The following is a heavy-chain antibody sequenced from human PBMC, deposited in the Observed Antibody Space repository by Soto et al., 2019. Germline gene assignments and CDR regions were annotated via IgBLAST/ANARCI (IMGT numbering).Heavy chain of an antibody. CDR3: TTDSPIVLMVYGFDY. V-gene: IGHV3-15*01. CDR2: IKSKTDGGTT. J-gene: IGHJ4*02. D-gene: IGHD2-8*01. CDR1: GFTFSNAW. Sequence: PGGSLRLSCAASGFTFSNAWMSWVRQAPGKGLEWVGRIKSKTDGGTTDYAAPVKGRFTISRDDSKNTLYLQMNSLKTEDTAVYYCTTDSPIVLMVYGFDYWGQGTLVTVSS.